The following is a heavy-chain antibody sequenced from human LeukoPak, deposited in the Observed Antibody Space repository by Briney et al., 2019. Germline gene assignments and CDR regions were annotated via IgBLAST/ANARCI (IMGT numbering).Heavy chain of an antibody. CDR1: GFTFTNYD. J-gene: IGHJ4*02. CDR2: ISGSGGST. Sequence: GGSLRLSCTASGFTFTNYDMSWVRQAPGKGLERVSAISGSGGSTYFADSVKGRFTISRDKSKNTLYLLMNSLRAEDTAVYYCAKDAYSGTYYDYWGQGTLVTVSS. D-gene: IGHD1-26*01. CDR3: AKDAYSGTYYDY. V-gene: IGHV3-23*01.